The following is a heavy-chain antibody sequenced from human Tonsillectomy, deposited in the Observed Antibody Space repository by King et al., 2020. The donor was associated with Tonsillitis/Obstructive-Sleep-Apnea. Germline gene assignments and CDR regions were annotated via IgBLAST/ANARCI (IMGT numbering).Heavy chain of an antibody. Sequence: VQLVESGGGVVQPGRSLRLSCAASGFTFSSYAMHWVRQAPGKGLEWVAVISYDGSNKYYADSVKGRFTNSRDNSKNTLYLQMNSLRAEDTAVYYCARSYYDYIWGSSHPNHHWGQGTLVTVSS. CDR3: ARSYYDYIWGSSHPNHH. V-gene: IGHV3-30*01. CDR1: GFTFSSYA. J-gene: IGHJ5*02. D-gene: IGHD3-16*01. CDR2: ISYDGSNK.